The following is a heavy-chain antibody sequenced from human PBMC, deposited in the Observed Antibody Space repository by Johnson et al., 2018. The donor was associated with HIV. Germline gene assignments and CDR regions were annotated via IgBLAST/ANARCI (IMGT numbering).Heavy chain of an antibody. Sequence: QVQLVESGGGLVKPGGSLRLSCAASGFTFSDYYMSWIRQAPGKGLEWVSYISSSGGSTYYADSVKGRFTISRDNSKNTLYLQMNSLRAEDTAVYYCAKDPGWFGEPGDAFDIWGQGTMVTVSS. CDR1: GFTFSDYY. V-gene: IGHV3-11*01. CDR3: AKDPGWFGEPGDAFDI. J-gene: IGHJ3*02. CDR2: ISSSGGST. D-gene: IGHD3-10*01.